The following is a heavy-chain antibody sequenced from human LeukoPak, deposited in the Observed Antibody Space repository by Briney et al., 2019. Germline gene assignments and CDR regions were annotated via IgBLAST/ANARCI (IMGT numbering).Heavy chain of an antibody. CDR1: GFTFSSYS. CDR2: ISSSSSYI. V-gene: IGHV3-21*01. D-gene: IGHD4-17*01. Sequence: SGGSLRLSCAASGFTFSSYSMNWVRQAPGKGLEWVSSISSSSSYIYYADSVKGRFTISRDNAKNSLYLQMNSLRAEDTAVYYCARDLRGPAPLEAFDIWGQGTMVTVSS. J-gene: IGHJ3*02. CDR3: ARDLRGPAPLEAFDI.